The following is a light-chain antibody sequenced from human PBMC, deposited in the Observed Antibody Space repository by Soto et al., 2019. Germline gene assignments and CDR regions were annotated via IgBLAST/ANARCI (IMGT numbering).Light chain of an antibody. J-gene: IGKJ5*01. CDR3: QQRSDWPLT. V-gene: IGKV3-11*01. CDR2: DVS. CDR1: QSVTSY. Sequence: EIVLTQSPGTLSLSPGERVTLSCRASQSVTSYLAWYQQKPGQAPRLLIYDVSNRASGIPARFSGSGSETDFTLTISSLEPEDFAVYYCQQRSDWPLTFGQGTRLEIK.